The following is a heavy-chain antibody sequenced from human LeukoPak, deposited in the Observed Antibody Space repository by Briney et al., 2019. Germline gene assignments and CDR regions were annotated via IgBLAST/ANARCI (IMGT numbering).Heavy chain of an antibody. J-gene: IGHJ4*02. CDR1: GFTFSNYW. V-gene: IGHV3-7*01. Sequence: GGSLRLSCAASGFTFSNYWMSWVRQTPGKGLEWVANIKQDGSEKYYVDSVKGRFTISRDNAKNSLYLQMNSLRAEDTAVYYCARDKRQSYDFWSGYYFWYDYWGQGTLVTVSS. D-gene: IGHD3-3*01. CDR3: ARDKRQSYDFWSGYYFWYDY. CDR2: IKQDGSEK.